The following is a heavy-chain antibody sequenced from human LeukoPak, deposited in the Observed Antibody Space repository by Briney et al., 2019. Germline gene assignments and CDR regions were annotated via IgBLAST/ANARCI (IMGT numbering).Heavy chain of an antibody. D-gene: IGHD6-6*01. Sequence: KPSETLSLTCTVSGGSVSSDSYFWTWIRQPPGKGLEWIGYIYYSGSTNYNPSLKSRVTISVDTSKNQFSLKLTSVTAADTAVYYCARGKWLGYSSSSAYWGQGTLVTVSS. J-gene: IGHJ4*02. CDR3: ARGKWLGYSSSSAY. V-gene: IGHV4-61*01. CDR1: GGSVSSDSYF. CDR2: IYYSGST.